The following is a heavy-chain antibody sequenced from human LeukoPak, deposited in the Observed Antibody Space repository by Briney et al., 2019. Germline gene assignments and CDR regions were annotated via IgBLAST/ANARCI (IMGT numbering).Heavy chain of an antibody. CDR3: ARFGSVVVPTQGWFDP. D-gene: IGHD2-2*01. Sequence: ASVKVSCKASGYTFTSYGISWVRQAPGQGLEWMGWIGAYNGNTNYAQKLQGRVTMTTDTSTSTAYMELRSLRSDDTAVYYCARFGSVVVPTQGWFDPWGQGTLVTVSS. V-gene: IGHV1-18*04. CDR1: GYTFTSYG. J-gene: IGHJ5*02. CDR2: IGAYNGNT.